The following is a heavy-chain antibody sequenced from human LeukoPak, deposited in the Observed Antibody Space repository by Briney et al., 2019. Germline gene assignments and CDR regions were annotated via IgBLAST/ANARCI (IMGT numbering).Heavy chain of an antibody. D-gene: IGHD5-24*01. Sequence: PGGSLRLSCAASGFTFSSYEMNWVRQAPGKGLEWVSYIRSSGSTIYYADSVKGRFTISRDNAKNSLYLQMNSLRAEDTAVYYCARDSKRWLQSTFDYWGQGTLVTVSS. CDR2: IRSSGSTI. J-gene: IGHJ4*02. CDR1: GFTFSSYE. CDR3: ARDSKRWLQSTFDY. V-gene: IGHV3-48*03.